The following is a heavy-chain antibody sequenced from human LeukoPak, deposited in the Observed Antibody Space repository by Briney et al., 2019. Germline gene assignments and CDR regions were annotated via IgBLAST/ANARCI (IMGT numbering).Heavy chain of an antibody. V-gene: IGHV4-4*07. J-gene: IGHJ6*03. CDR2: IYTSGST. CDR1: GGSISSYY. CDR3: ARVGVVPASSPRRDYYYYYYMDV. D-gene: IGHD2-2*01. Sequence: SETLSLACTVSGGSISSYYWSWIRQPAGKGLEWIGRIYTSGSTNYNPSRKSRVTMSVDTSKHQFSLKLSSVTAADTAVYYCARVGVVPASSPRRDYYYYYYMDVWGQGTMVTVSS.